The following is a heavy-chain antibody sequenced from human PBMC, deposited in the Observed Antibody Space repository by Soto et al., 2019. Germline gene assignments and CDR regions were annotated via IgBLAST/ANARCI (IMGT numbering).Heavy chain of an antibody. D-gene: IGHD3-3*01. V-gene: IGHV4-34*01. CDR1: GGSFSGYY. CDR2: INHSGST. J-gene: IGHJ4*02. Sequence: QVQLQQWGAGLLKPSETLSLTCAVYGGSFSGYYWSWIRQPPGKGLEWIGEINHSGSTNYNPSLNSRVTISVDTSKNQFSLKLSSVTAADTAVYYCARGPLIFGVVIIPYFDYWGQGTLVTVSS. CDR3: ARGPLIFGVVIIPYFDY.